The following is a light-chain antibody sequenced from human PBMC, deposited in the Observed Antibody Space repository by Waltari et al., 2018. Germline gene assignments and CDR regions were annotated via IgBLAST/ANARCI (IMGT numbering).Light chain of an antibody. CDR1: SSDVGGYNY. J-gene: IGLJ1*01. CDR2: DVS. CDR3: SSYTSSSTLSYV. Sequence: QSALTQPASVSGSPGQSITISCTGTSSDVGGYNYVSWYQQHPGKAPKLMIYDVSNRPSGVSNSFSGSKSGNTASLTISGLQAEDEADYYCSSYTSSSTLSYVFGTGTKVTVL. V-gene: IGLV2-14*01.